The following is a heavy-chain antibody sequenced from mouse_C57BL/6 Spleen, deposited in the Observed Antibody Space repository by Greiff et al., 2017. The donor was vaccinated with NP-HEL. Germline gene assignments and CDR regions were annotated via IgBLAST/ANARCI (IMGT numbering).Heavy chain of an antibody. D-gene: IGHD3-3*01. CDR2: IYPGSGST. J-gene: IGHJ1*03. CDR1: GYTFTSYW. V-gene: IGHV1-55*01. CDR3: ARRWKNRTGIGYFDV. Sequence: QVQLQQSGAELVKPGASVKMSCKASGYTFTSYWITWVKQRPGQGLEWIGDIYPGSGSTNYNEKFKSKATLTVDTSSSTAYMQLSSLTSEDSAVYYCARRWKNRTGIGYFDVWGTGTTVTVSS.